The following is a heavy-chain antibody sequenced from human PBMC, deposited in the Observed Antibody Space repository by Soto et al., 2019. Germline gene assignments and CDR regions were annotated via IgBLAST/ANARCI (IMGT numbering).Heavy chain of an antibody. D-gene: IGHD3-10*01. CDR2: IDSSGGT. CDR3: GSQGFGRLHGLVDV. Sequence: QVQLQESGPGLVKPSETLSLTCTVSDDSSSSYKWSWIRQPPGRRLEWSGYIDSSGGTSYNPSLQSRVTIPVDTSTKQLSLKLSSVTAADTVAYDCGSQGFGRLHGLVDVWGQGTTVTVSS. V-gene: IGHV4-59*08. J-gene: IGHJ6*02. CDR1: DDSSSSYK.